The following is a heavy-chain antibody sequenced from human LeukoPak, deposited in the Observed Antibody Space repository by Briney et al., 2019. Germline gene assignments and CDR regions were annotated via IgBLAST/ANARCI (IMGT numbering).Heavy chain of an antibody. Sequence: PSETLSLTCTVSGGSISSYYWSWIRQPPGKGLEWIGYIYYSGSSNYNPSLKSRVTISVDTSKNQFSLKLSSVTAADTAVYYCARGFARASFDYWGQATLVTVSS. CDR3: ARGFARASFDY. D-gene: IGHD3-3*01. CDR1: GGSISSYY. V-gene: IGHV4-59*01. J-gene: IGHJ4*02. CDR2: IYYSGSS.